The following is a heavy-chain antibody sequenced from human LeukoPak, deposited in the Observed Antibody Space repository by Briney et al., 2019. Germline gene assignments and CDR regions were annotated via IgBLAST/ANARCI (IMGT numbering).Heavy chain of an antibody. V-gene: IGHV3-30*04. D-gene: IGHD1-26*01. CDR1: GFTFSSYA. CDR3: AKMYGGTYIGS. J-gene: IGHJ4*02. Sequence: GGSLRLSCAASGFTFSSYAMHWVRQAPGKGLEWVAVISYDGSNKYYADSVKGRFTISRDNSKNTLYLQMNSLRAEDTAVYYCAKMYGGTYIGSWGQGTLVTVSA. CDR2: ISYDGSNK.